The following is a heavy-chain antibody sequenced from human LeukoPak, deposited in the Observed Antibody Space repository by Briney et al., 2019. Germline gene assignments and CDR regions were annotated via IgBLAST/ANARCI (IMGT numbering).Heavy chain of an antibody. J-gene: IGHJ6*02. Sequence: PGGSLRLSCAASGVTFSSYWMTWVRQAPGKGLEWVANIKQDGSEKYYVDSVKGRFTISRDNAKNSLYLQMNSLRAEDTAVYYCARDGVYCSSTSCGSYYYYGMDVWGQGTTVTVSS. V-gene: IGHV3-7*01. CDR3: ARDGVYCSSTSCGSYYYYGMDV. CDR1: GVTFSSYW. CDR2: IKQDGSEK. D-gene: IGHD2-2*01.